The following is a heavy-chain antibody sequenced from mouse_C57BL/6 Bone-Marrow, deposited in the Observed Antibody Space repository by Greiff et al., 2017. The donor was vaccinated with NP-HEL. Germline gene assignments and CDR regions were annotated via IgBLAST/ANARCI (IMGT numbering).Heavy chain of an antibody. D-gene: IGHD1-1*01. J-gene: IGHJ3*01. CDR3: ARGPSTVVPTFAY. V-gene: IGHV3-1*01. CDR1: GYSITSGYD. Sequence: EVMLVESGPGMVKPSQSLSLTCTVTGYSITSGYDWHLIRHFPGNKLEWMGYISYSGSTNYNPSLKSRISITHDTSKNHFFLKLNSVTTEDTATYYCARGPSTVVPTFAYWGQGTLVTVSA. CDR2: ISYSGST.